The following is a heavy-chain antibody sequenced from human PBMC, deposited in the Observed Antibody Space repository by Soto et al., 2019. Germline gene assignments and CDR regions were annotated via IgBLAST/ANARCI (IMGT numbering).Heavy chain of an antibody. D-gene: IGHD4-4*01. CDR3: ARGPSSNYGYGYYYYGMDV. Sequence: PSETLSLTCAVYGGSFSGYYWSWIRQPPGKGLGWIGEINHSGSTNYNPSLKSRVTISVDTSKNQFSLKLSSVTAADTAVYYCARGPSSNYGYGYYYYGMDVWGQGTTVTVPS. CDR2: INHSGST. V-gene: IGHV4-34*01. CDR1: GGSFSGYY. J-gene: IGHJ6*02.